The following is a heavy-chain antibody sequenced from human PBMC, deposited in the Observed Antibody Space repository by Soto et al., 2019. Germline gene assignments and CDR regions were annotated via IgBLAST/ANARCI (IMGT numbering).Heavy chain of an antibody. CDR3: AKDRTGGYLFYYYGMDV. CDR2: INWNGGRT. J-gene: IGHJ6*02. D-gene: IGHD5-12*01. Sequence: GGSLRLSCAASGFTFDDDGMTRVRKAPGKGLEWVSGINWNGGRTGYADSVKGRFTISRDNSKNTLYLQMNSLRAEDTAVYYCAKDRTGGYLFYYYGMDVWGQGTTVTVSS. V-gene: IGHV3-20*04. CDR1: GFTFDDDG.